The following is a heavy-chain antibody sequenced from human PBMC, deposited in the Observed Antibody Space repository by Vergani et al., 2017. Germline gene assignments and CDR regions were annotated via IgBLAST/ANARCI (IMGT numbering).Heavy chain of an antibody. Sequence: EVQLVESGGGLVQPGRSLRLSCAASGFTFDDYAMHWVRQAPGKGLEWVSGISWNSGSIGYADSVKGRFTISRDNAKNSLYLQMNSLRAEDTALYYCAKDNYYDSSGYSFDYGGQGTLVTVSS. D-gene: IGHD3-22*01. CDR3: AKDNYYDSSGYSFDY. V-gene: IGHV3-9*01. J-gene: IGHJ4*02. CDR2: ISWNSGSI. CDR1: GFTFDDYA.